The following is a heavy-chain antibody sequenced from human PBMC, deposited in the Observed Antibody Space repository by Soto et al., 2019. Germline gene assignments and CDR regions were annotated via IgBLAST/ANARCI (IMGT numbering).Heavy chain of an antibody. CDR1: GGTFSSYA. V-gene: IGHV1-69*13. D-gene: IGHD1-26*01. Sequence: GASVKVSCKASGGTFSSYAISWVRQAPGRGLEWMGGIIPIFGTANYAQKFQGRVTITADESTSTAYMELSSLRSEDTAVYYCAREGGATHFDYWGQGTLVTVSS. CDR3: AREGGATHFDY. J-gene: IGHJ4*02. CDR2: IIPIFGTA.